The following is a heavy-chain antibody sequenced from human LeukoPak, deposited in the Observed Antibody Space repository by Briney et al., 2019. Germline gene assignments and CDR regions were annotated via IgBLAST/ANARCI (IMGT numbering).Heavy chain of an antibody. D-gene: IGHD4-17*01. CDR1: GGSISSSNW. Sequence: SETLSLTCAVSGGSISSSNWWSWVRQPPGKGLEWIGEIYHSGSTNYNPSLKSRVTISVDKSKNQFSLKLSSVTAADTAVYYCARKRWDGDYAFDIWGQGTMVTVSS. J-gene: IGHJ3*02. V-gene: IGHV4-4*02. CDR2: IYHSGST. CDR3: ARKRWDGDYAFDI.